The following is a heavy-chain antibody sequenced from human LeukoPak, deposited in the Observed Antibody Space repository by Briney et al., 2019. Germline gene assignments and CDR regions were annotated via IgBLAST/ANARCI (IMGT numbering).Heavy chain of an antibody. V-gene: IGHV3-23*01. J-gene: IGHJ4*02. D-gene: IGHD3-22*01. Sequence: PGGSLRLSCAASGFTFSSYAMSWVRQAPGKGLEWVSAISGSGGSTYFADSVRGRFTISRDNSKNTLYLQMNSLRAEDTAVYYCAKATGYDSSGWNYWGQGTLVTVSS. CDR1: GFTFSSYA. CDR3: AKATGYDSSGWNY. CDR2: ISGSGGST.